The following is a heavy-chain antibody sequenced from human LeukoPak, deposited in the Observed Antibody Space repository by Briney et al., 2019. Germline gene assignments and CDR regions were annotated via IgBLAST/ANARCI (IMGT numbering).Heavy chain of an antibody. CDR3: ASDYYDSSGYSRAY. V-gene: IGHV3-66*01. D-gene: IGHD3-22*01. CDR2: IYSGGST. CDR1: GFTFSSYA. Sequence: HPGGSLRLSCAASGFTFSSYAMSWVRRAPGKGLEWVSVIYSGGSTYYADSVKGRFIISRDNSKNTLYLQMNSLRAEDTAVYYCASDYYDSSGYSRAYWGQGTLVTVSS. J-gene: IGHJ4*02.